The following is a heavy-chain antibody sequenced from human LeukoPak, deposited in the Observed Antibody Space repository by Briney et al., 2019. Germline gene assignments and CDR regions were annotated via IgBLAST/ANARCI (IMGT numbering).Heavy chain of an antibody. D-gene: IGHD4-11*01. V-gene: IGHV4-34*01. Sequence: SETLSLTCAVYGGSFSGYYWSWIRQPPGKGLEWIEEINHSGSTNYNPSLKSRVTISVDTSKNQFSLKLSSVTAADTAVYYCARGGHDYSNYLGWFDPWGQGTLVTVSS. CDR2: INHSGST. CDR3: ARGGHDYSNYLGWFDP. J-gene: IGHJ5*02. CDR1: GGSFSGYY.